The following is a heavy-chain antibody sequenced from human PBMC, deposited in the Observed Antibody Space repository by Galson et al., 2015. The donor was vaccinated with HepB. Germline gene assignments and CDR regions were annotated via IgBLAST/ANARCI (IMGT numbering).Heavy chain of an antibody. Sequence: SVKVSCKASGGTFSSYAISWVRQAPGQGLEWMGRIIPILGIANYAQKFQGRVTITADKSTSTAYMELSSLRSEDTAVYYCASGTDSNGSGSYFPHPYYYYYYGMDVWGQGTTVTVSS. CDR1: GGTFSSYA. V-gene: IGHV1-69*04. CDR2: IIPILGIA. J-gene: IGHJ6*02. CDR3: ASGTDSNGSGSYFPHPYYYYYYGMDV. D-gene: IGHD3-10*01.